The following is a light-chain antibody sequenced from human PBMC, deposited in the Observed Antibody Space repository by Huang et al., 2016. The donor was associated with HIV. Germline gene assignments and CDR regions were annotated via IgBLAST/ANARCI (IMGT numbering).Light chain of an antibody. CDR3: QQYNNWPPIT. CDR1: QSVSSN. CDR2: GAS. V-gene: IGKV3-15*01. J-gene: IGKJ3*01. Sequence: EIVMTQSPATLSVSPGERATLSCRASQSVSSNLAWYQQKPGQAPRLLIYGASTRATGIPARFSGSGSGTDFTLTISSLQSEDCAVYYCQQYNNWPPITFGPGTKVDIK.